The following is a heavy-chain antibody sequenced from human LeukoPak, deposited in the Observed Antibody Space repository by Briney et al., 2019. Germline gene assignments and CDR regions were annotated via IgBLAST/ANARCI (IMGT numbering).Heavy chain of an antibody. Sequence: GGSLRLSCAASGFTVSSNYMSWVRQAPGKGLEWVSVIYSGGSTDYADSVRGRFTISRDNSKNTLYLQMNSLRAEDTAVYYCARDGVPTGSYAFDIWGQGTMVTVSS. CDR2: IYSGGST. CDR3: ARDGVPTGSYAFDI. V-gene: IGHV3-66*01. CDR1: GFTVSSNY. D-gene: IGHD3-9*01. J-gene: IGHJ3*02.